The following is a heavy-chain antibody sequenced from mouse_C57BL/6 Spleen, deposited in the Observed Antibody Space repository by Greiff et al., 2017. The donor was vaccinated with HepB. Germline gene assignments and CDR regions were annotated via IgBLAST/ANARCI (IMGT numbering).Heavy chain of an antibody. CDR2: SRNKANDYTT. CDR3: ARDAPYYYGRSMDY. Sequence: DVKLVESGGGLVQSGRSLRLSCATSGFTFSDFYMEWVRQAPGKGLEWIAASRNKANDYTTEYSASVKGRFIVSRDTSQSILYLQMNALRAEDTAIYYCARDAPYYYGRSMDYWGQGTSVTVSS. CDR1: GFTFSDFY. D-gene: IGHD1-1*01. J-gene: IGHJ4*01. V-gene: IGHV7-1*01.